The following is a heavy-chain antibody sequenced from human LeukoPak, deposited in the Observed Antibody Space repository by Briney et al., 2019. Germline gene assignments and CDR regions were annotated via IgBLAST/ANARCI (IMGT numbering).Heavy chain of an antibody. CDR2: IYSGGST. D-gene: IGHD4-17*01. CDR3: ARELKGPTVTTKYYYYGMDV. J-gene: IGHJ6*02. CDR1: GFTFSSYA. V-gene: IGHV3-66*01. Sequence: GGSLRLSCAASGFTFSSYAMSWVRQAPGKGLEWVSVIYSGGSTYYADSVKGRFTISRDNSKNTLYLQMNSLRAEDTAVYYCARELKGPTVTTKYYYYGMDVWGQGTTVTVSS.